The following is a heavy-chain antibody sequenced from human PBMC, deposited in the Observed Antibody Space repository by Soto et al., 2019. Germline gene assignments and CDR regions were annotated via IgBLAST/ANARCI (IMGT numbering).Heavy chain of an antibody. CDR3: ARRATANYYYYGMDV. D-gene: IGHD4-4*01. CDR2: IYPGDSDT. Sequence: PGESLKISCKGSGYSFTSYWIGWVRQMPGKGLEWIGIIYPGDSDTRYSPSFQGQVTISADRSISTAYLQWSSLKASDTAMYYCARRATANYYYYGMDVWGQGTTVTVSS. CDR1: GYSFTSYW. V-gene: IGHV5-51*01. J-gene: IGHJ6*02.